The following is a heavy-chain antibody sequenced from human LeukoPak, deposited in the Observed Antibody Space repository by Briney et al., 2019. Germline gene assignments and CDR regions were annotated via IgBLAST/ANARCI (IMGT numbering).Heavy chain of an antibody. J-gene: IGHJ4*02. D-gene: IGHD4/OR15-4a*01. CDR2: INPDGSDI. CDR1: GITLRTYW. CDR3: STSLNLPGY. Sequence: GGSLRLSCEASGITLRTYWMHWVRQAPGKGLEWVSCINPDGSDIRYADPVKGRFSISRDNARDMVSLQMNSLTVEDTAMYFCSTSLNLPGYWGQGTLVIVSS. V-gene: IGHV3-74*01.